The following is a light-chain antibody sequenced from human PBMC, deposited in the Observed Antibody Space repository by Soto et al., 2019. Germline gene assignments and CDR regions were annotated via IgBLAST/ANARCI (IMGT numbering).Light chain of an antibody. Sequence: DVGITQSPLSLPVTLGQPASSSCRSNQSLVHSDGIAYFSWFQQRPGRSPRRLIYKVSNRDSGVPARFSGSGSGTDFALKISRVEAEDVGVYYCMKGTHWPITFGQGTRLEIK. CDR2: KVS. CDR1: QSLVHSDGIAY. J-gene: IGKJ5*01. CDR3: MKGTHWPIT. V-gene: IGKV2-30*02.